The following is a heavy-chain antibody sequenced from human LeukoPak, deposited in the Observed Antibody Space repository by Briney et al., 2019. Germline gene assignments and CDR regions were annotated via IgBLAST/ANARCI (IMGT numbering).Heavy chain of an antibody. J-gene: IGHJ4*02. CDR3: ARRPRFGAVVTAIADY. Sequence: SETLSLTCAVYCGSFSGYYWSWIRQPPGKGLEWIGEINHSGSTNYNPSLKSRVTISVDTSKNQFSLKLSSVTAADTAVYYCARRPRFGAVVTAIADYWGQGTLVTVSS. CDR2: INHSGST. CDR1: CGSFSGYY. D-gene: IGHD2-21*02. V-gene: IGHV4-34*01.